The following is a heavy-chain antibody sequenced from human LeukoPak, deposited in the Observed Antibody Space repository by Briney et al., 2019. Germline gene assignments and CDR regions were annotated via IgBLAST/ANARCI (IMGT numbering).Heavy chain of an antibody. J-gene: IGHJ4*02. V-gene: IGHV4-59*08. CDR2: IYYSGST. Sequence: SETLSLTCTVSGGSISSYYWSWIRQTPGKGLEWIGYIYYSGSTYYNPSLKSRVTISVDRSKNQFSLKLSSVTAADTAVYYCARQDGDTAMVTGIDYWGQGTLVTVSS. CDR1: GGSISSYY. D-gene: IGHD5-18*01. CDR3: ARQDGDTAMVTGIDY.